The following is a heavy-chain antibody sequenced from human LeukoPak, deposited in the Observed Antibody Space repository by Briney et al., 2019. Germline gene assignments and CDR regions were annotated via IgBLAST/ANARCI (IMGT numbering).Heavy chain of an antibody. CDR1: GGSIRSSGFY. Sequence: PSETLSLTCTVSGGSIRSSGFYWGWIRQSPGKGLEWIGNIDYAESTYYNPSLKSRITLSADTSKNQLSLRLTSVTAADTAVYYCVGQAGTRTNNWYYFDFWGQGSLVSVSS. CDR2: IDYAEST. V-gene: IGHV4-39*01. J-gene: IGHJ4*02. D-gene: IGHD1-1*01. CDR3: VGQAGTRTNNWYYFDF.